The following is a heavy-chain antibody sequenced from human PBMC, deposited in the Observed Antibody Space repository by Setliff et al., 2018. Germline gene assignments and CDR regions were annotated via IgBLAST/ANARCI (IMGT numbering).Heavy chain of an antibody. V-gene: IGHV3-48*04. CDR3: ARTTGYRLEGDFDY. Sequence: GGSLRRSCAASGFTFSSYAMSWVRQAPGKGLEWISYIHDSGNPTYYADSVKGRFTVSRDNAKNSLYLQMTSLRAEDTAIYYCARTTGYRLEGDFDYWGQGTLVTVSS. CDR2: IHDSGNPT. J-gene: IGHJ4*02. CDR1: GFTFSSYA. D-gene: IGHD3-16*01.